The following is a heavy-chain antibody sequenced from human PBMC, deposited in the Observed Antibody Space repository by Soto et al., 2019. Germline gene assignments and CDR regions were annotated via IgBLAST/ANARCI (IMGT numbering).Heavy chain of an antibody. CDR1: GDSINNGAYY. CDR3: ARSSTSANYFDY. Sequence: SETLSLTCSVSGDSINNGAYYWNRIRQHPDKRLEWIGYIYYSGSMFYAPSLRSRVTISADTSKNQFSLKLNSVTAADTAVYYCARSSTSANYFDYWGQGTLVTVSS. CDR2: IYYSGSM. J-gene: IGHJ4*02. D-gene: IGHD2-2*01. V-gene: IGHV4-31*03.